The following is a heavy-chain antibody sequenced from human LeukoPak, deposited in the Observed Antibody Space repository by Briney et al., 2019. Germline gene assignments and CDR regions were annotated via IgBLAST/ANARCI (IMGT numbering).Heavy chain of an antibody. V-gene: IGHV3-21*01. CDR3: ARDRYDSSGYCFDY. CDR1: GFTFSSYS. J-gene: IGHJ4*02. D-gene: IGHD3-22*01. Sequence: PGGSLRLSCAASGFTFSSYSMNWVRQAPGKGLEWVASISSSSSYIYYADSVKGRFTISRDNPKNSLYLQMNSLRAEDTAVYYCARDRYDSSGYCFDYWGQGTLVTVSS. CDR2: ISSSSSYI.